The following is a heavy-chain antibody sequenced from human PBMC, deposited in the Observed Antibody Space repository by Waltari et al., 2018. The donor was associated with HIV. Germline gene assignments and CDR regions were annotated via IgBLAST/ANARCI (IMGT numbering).Heavy chain of an antibody. J-gene: IGHJ1*01. V-gene: IGHV1-24*01. CDR2: FDPKNGKP. CDR3: VTLYNESPLYSNF. D-gene: IGHD2-15*01. CDR1: GYPLSDLS. Sequence: QLIQSTSELKRPGASVTISCPVSGYPLSDLSMQWVRQGRGQRLEWMGGFDPKNGKPVYSQRFWGRVSLAEDTSEDTAFLELNRLTSDDTAVYYCVTLYNESPLYSNFWGQGTLVTV.